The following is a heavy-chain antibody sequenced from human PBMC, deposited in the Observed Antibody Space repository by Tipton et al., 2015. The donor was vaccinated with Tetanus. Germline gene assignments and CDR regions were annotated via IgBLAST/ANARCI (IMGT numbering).Heavy chain of an antibody. Sequence: TLSLTCAVYGGAFSGHYWTWIRQAPGKGLEWIGEIHPSGSTNNNASLRGGVTMSVDLTRKHVFLRITSVTAADTAVYYCARSIAAASVLPFDYCGQGTHFTVSS. V-gene: IGHV4-34*01. J-gene: IGHJ4*02. D-gene: IGHD2-2*01. CDR2: IHPSGST. CDR3: ARSIAAASVLPFDY. CDR1: GGAFSGHY.